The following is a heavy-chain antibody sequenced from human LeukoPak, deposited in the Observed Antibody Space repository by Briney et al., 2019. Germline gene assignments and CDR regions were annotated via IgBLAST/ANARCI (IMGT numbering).Heavy chain of an antibody. CDR1: DDSISDYY. CDR2: IYNSGST. V-gene: IGHV4-59*01. D-gene: IGHD3-9*01. CDR3: ARAILTGLDYFDP. J-gene: IGHJ5*02. Sequence: PSETLSLTCTVSDDSISDYYRGWIRQPPGKGLEWIGYIYNSGSTNYNPSLKSRVTISADTSKNQFSLKLSSVTAADTAVYYCARAILTGLDYFDPWGQGTLVTVSS.